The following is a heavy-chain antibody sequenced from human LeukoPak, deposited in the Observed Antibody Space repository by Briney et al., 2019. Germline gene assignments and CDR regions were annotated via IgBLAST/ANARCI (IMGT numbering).Heavy chain of an antibody. CDR3: AKDRHSGYDFDY. V-gene: IGHV3-23*01. Sequence: PGGSLRLSCAASGFTFSSYAMSWVRQAPGKGLEWVSAISGSGGSAYYADSVKGRFTISRDNSKNTLYLQMNSLRAEDTAVYYCAKDRHSGYDFDYWGQGTLVTVSS. J-gene: IGHJ4*02. CDR2: ISGSGGSA. D-gene: IGHD5-12*01. CDR1: GFTFSSYA.